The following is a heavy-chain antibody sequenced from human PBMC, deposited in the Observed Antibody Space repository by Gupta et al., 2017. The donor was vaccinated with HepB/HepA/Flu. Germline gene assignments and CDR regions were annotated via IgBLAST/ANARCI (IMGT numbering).Heavy chain of an antibody. CDR1: GGTFSSYA. Sequence: QVQLVQSGAEVKKPGSSVKVSCKASGGTFSSYAISWVRQAPGQGLEWMGRIIPILGIANYAQKFQGRVTITADKSTSTAYMELSSLRSEDTAVYYCARDRIEMATIYYFDYWGQGTLVTVSS. J-gene: IGHJ4*02. CDR3: ARDRIEMATIYYFDY. D-gene: IGHD5-24*01. V-gene: IGHV1-69*04. CDR2: IIPILGIA.